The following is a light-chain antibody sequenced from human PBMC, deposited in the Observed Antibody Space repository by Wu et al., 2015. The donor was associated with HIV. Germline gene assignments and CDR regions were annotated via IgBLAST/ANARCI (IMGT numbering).Light chain of an antibody. CDR3: QQSYSTLLT. CDR2: AAS. J-gene: IGKJ4*01. Sequence: DIQMTQSPSSLSASVGDRVTITCRASQSISNYLVWYQQKPGKAPKLLIYAASSLQSGVSSRFSGSGSGTDFTLTISSLQPEDFATYYCQQSYSTLLTFGGGTKVEIK. V-gene: IGKV1-39*01. CDR1: QSISNY.